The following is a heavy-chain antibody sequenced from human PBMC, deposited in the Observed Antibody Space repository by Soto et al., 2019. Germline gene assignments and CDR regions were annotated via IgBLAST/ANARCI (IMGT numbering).Heavy chain of an antibody. Sequence: PGGSLRLSCAASGFTFSSYAMSWVRQAPGKGLEWVSAISGSGGSTYYADSVKGRFTISRDNSKNTLYLQMNSLRAEDTAVYYCAKLGGYYYDSSGYSYFDYWGQGTLVTVSS. J-gene: IGHJ4*02. D-gene: IGHD3-22*01. CDR2: ISGSGGST. V-gene: IGHV3-23*01. CDR1: GFTFSSYA. CDR3: AKLGGYYYDSSGYSYFDY.